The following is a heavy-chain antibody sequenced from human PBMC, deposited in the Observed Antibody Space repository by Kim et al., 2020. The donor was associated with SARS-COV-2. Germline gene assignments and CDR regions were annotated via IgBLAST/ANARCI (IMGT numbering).Heavy chain of an antibody. J-gene: IGHJ4*02. D-gene: IGHD3-16*01. CDR3: LGGSYFDY. Sequence: ASVKVSCKTSGHFFTRDSIHWVRQAPGQGLEWMGGIDCGNGNTIYSQKFQGRVTFTTDTSASTAYMELSFLRSEDSAVYYCLGGSYFDYWGQGTLVTV. V-gene: IGHV1-3*01. CDR2: IDCGNGNT. CDR1: GHFFTRDS.